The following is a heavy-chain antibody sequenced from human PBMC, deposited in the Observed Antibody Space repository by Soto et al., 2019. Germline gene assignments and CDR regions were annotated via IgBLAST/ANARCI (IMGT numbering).Heavy chain of an antibody. J-gene: IGHJ3*02. CDR2: IYPGDSDT. D-gene: IGHD2-15*01. V-gene: IGHV5-51*01. Sequence: GESLKISCKGSGYSFTSYWIGWVRQMPGKGLEWMGIIYPGDSDTRYSPSFQGQVTISADKSISTAYLQWSSLKASDTAMYYCARHTSGGSCYICAFDIWGQGTMVTVSS. CDR1: GYSFTSYW. CDR3: ARHTSGGSCYICAFDI.